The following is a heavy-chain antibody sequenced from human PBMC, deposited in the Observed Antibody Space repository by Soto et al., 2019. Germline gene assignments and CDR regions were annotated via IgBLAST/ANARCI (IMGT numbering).Heavy chain of an antibody. CDR3: ATDWRELIASHGYFDY. J-gene: IGHJ4*02. CDR2: FDPEDGET. CDR1: GYTLTELS. D-gene: IGHD1-26*01. Sequence: GASVKVSCKVSGYTLTELSMQWVRQAPGKGLEWMGGFDPEDGETIYAQKFQGRVTMTEDTSTDTACMELSSLRSEDTAVYYCATDWRELIASHGYFDYWGQGTLVTVSS. V-gene: IGHV1-24*01.